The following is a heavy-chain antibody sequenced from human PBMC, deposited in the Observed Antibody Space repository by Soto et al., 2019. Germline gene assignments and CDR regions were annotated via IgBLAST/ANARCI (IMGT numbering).Heavy chain of an antibody. Sequence: TLSLTCAVSGGSISNGGYSWSWIRQPPGKGLEWIGYIYHSGSTYYNPSLKSRVTISVDRSKNQFSLKLSSVTAADTAVYYCARVPGPWGQGTLVTVSS. CDR1: GGSISNGGYS. V-gene: IGHV4-30-2*01. CDR2: IYHSGST. J-gene: IGHJ5*02. CDR3: ARVPGP.